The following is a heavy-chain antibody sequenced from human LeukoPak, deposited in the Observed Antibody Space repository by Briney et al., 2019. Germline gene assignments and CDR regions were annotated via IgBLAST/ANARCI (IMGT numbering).Heavy chain of an antibody. CDR1: GYTFTGYY. V-gene: IGHV1-2*02. Sequence: ASVKVSCKASGYTFTGYYMHWVRQAPGQGLEWMGWINPNSGGTNYAQKFQGRVTMTRDTSISTAYMELSRLRSDDTAVYHCARDLENWGKISAFDIWGQGTMVTVSS. D-gene: IGHD7-27*01. J-gene: IGHJ3*02. CDR2: INPNSGGT. CDR3: ARDLENWGKISAFDI.